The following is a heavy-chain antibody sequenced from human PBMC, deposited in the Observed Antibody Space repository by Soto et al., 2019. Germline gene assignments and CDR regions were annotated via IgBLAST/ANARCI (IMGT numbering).Heavy chain of an antibody. CDR1: GGSISRSTYY. J-gene: IGHJ5*02. V-gene: IGHV4-39*01. CDR2: IYYSGST. Sequence: SETLSLTCTVSGGSISRSTYYWGWIRQPPGKGLEWIGSIYYSGSTYYRPSLKSRVTISVDTSKNQFSLKLSSVTAADTAVYYCARQVPAAIRLGWFNPWGQGTLVTVSS. CDR3: ARQVPAAIRLGWFNP. D-gene: IGHD2-2*02.